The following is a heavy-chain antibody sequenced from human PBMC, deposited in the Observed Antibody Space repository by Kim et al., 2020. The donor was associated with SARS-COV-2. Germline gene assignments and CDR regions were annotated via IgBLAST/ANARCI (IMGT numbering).Heavy chain of an antibody. D-gene: IGHD6-13*01. CDR2: ISSSGSTI. CDR3: ARDRAVREPGIAAAGTGWYFDL. CDR1: GFTFSDYY. V-gene: IGHV3-11*04. Sequence: GGSLRLSCAASGFTFSDYYMSWIRQAPGKGLEWVSYISSSGSTIYYADSVKGRFTISRDNAKNSLYLQMNSLRAEDTAVYYCARDRAVREPGIAAAGTGWYFDLWGRGTLVTVSS. J-gene: IGHJ2*01.